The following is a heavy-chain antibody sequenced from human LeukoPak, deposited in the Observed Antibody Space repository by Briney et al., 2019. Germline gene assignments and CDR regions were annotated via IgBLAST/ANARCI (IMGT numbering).Heavy chain of an antibody. CDR3: ARTRRLLLPPDAFDI. J-gene: IGHJ3*02. V-gene: IGHV4-39*01. CDR1: GGSISSRSYY. D-gene: IGHD3-22*01. CDR2: IYYSGST. Sequence: PSETLSLTCTVSGGSISSRSYYWGWFRQPPGKGLEWIGSIYYSGSTYYNPSLKSRVTISVDTSKNQFSLKLSSVTAADTAVYYCARTRRLLLPPDAFDIWGQGTMVTVSS.